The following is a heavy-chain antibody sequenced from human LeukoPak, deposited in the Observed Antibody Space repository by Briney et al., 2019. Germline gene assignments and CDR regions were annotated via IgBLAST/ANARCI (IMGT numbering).Heavy chain of an antibody. Sequence: PGGSLRLSCAASGFTFSNYGIYWVRQAPGKGLEWVAFIQSDGNNKYYADSVKGRFSISRDNSKNTLYLQMNSLRTEDTAVYYCAKVLMDYGDYFAYWGQGTLVTVSS. CDR2: IQSDGNNK. J-gene: IGHJ4*02. CDR3: AKVLMDYGDYFAY. CDR1: GFTFSNYG. D-gene: IGHD4-17*01. V-gene: IGHV3-30*02.